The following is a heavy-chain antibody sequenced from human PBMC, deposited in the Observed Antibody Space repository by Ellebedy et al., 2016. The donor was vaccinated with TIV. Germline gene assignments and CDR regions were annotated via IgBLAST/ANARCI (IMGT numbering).Heavy chain of an antibody. D-gene: IGHD2-21*02. V-gene: IGHV3-21*01. J-gene: IGHJ4*02. CDR1: GFTFSTYS. CDR2: ISSSSSYI. CDR3: ARDQLRCGGDCYSVPRYYFDY. Sequence: GESLKISCAASGFTFSTYSMNWVRQAPGKGLEWVSSISSSSSYIYFADSVKGRFTISRDNAKNSPFLQMNSLRAEDTAVYYCARDQLRCGGDCYSVPRYYFDYWGQGTLVTVSS.